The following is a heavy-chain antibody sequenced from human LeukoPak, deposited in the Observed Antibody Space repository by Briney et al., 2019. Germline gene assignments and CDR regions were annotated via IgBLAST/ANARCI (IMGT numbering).Heavy chain of an antibody. J-gene: IGHJ4*02. CDR3: AKDSGSYSSDY. Sequence: GGSLRLSCAASGFTFSNAWMSWVRQAPGKGLEWVSAISPSGGSTYYADSVKGRFTISRDNSKNTLYLQMNSLRAEDTALYYCAKDSGSYSSDYWGQGTLVTFSS. V-gene: IGHV3-23*01. D-gene: IGHD1-26*01. CDR2: ISPSGGST. CDR1: GFTFSNAW.